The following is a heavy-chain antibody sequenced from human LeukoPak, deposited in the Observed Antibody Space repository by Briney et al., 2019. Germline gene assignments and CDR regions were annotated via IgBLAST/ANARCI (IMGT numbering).Heavy chain of an antibody. D-gene: IGHD3-3*01. Sequence: VKVSCKASGGTFSSYAISWVRQAPGQGLEWMGGIIPIFGTANYARKFQGSVTITTDESTSTAYMELSSLRSEDTAVYYCASGAIFGVVISGEYYYYMDVWGKGTTVTVSS. J-gene: IGHJ6*03. CDR3: ASGAIFGVVISGEYYYYMDV. CDR2: IIPIFGTA. V-gene: IGHV1-69*13. CDR1: GGTFSSYA.